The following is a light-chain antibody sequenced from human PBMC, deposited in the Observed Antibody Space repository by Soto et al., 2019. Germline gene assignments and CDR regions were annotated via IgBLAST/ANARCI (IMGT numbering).Light chain of an antibody. CDR3: QQFNNWTRT. CDR2: GAS. Sequence: EIVMTQSPATLSVSPGERATLSCRASQSVGSNLAWYQQKPGQAPRILIYGASTRATGIPARFSGSGSGTEFTLTISSLQSEDFAVYYCQQFNNWTRTFGQGTKVEIK. V-gene: IGKV3-15*01. J-gene: IGKJ1*01. CDR1: QSVGSN.